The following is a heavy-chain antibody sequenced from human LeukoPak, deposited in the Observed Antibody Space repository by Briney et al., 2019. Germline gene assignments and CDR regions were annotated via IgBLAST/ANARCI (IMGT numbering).Heavy chain of an antibody. CDR1: GFSLSTSGVG. CDR2: IYWDDDK. Sequence: SGPTLVKPTQTLTLTCTFSGFSLSTSGVGVGWIRQPPGKALEWLALIYWDDDKRYSPSLKSRLTITKDTSKNQVVLTMTNMDPVDTATYYCAHSPHYYDSSGFTFVAFDIWGQGTMVTVSS. V-gene: IGHV2-5*02. J-gene: IGHJ3*02. CDR3: AHSPHYYDSSGFTFVAFDI. D-gene: IGHD3-22*01.